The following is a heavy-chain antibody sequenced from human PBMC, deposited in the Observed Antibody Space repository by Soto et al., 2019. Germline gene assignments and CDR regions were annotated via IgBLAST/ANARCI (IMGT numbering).Heavy chain of an antibody. V-gene: IGHV4-34*01. Sequence: QVQLQQWGAGLLKPSETLSLTCTVYGGSFSGNYWSWIRQPPGMGLERIGEISHSGSGTNYNPSLKSRVTISVDTSKNQFSLKLSSVTAADTAMYYCARGHLPGGNTFYYDYWGQGTLVTVSS. J-gene: IGHJ4*02. D-gene: IGHD2-15*01. CDR3: ARGHLPGGNTFYYDY. CDR2: ISHSGSGT. CDR1: GGSFSGNY.